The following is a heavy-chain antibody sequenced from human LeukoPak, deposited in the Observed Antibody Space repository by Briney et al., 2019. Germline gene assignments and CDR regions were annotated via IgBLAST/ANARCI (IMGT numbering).Heavy chain of an antibody. CDR2: LVYDARS. J-gene: IGHJ4*02. Sequence: PGGSLRLSCAASGFPFSSYGMHWVRQAPGKGLEWVARLVYDARSDYANSVKGRFSISRDDSKNTLFLDMSNLSVEDTALYYCARDLSAAFDFWGQGVLVTVSS. CDR3: ARDLSAAFDF. V-gene: IGHV3-33*01. CDR1: GFPFSSYG. D-gene: IGHD6-25*01.